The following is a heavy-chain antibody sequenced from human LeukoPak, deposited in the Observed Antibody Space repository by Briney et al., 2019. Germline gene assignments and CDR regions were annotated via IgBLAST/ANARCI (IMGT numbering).Heavy chain of an antibody. D-gene: IGHD3-22*01. CDR1: GGSISSSSYY. CDR3: ARQGYYDSGGSFYP. CDR2: IYYSGST. V-gene: IGHV4-39*01. Sequence: TSETLSLTCTVSGGSISSSSYYWGWIRQPPGKGLEWIGSIYYSGSTYYNPSLKSRVTISVDTSKNQFSLKLSSVTAADTAVYYCARQGYYDSGGSFYPWAQGTLVTVSS. J-gene: IGHJ5*02.